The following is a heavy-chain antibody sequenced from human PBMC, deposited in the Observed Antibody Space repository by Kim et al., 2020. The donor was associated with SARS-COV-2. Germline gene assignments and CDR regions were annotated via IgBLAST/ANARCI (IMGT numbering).Heavy chain of an antibody. D-gene: IGHD3-16*02. J-gene: IGHJ5*02. V-gene: IGHV4-34*01. Sequence: SETLSLTCAVYGGSFSGYYWSWIRQPPGKGLEWIGEINHSGSTNYNPSLKSRVTISVDTSKNQFSLKLSSVTAADTVVYYCARGDYDYVWGSYRFHWFDPWGQGTLVTVSS. CDR1: GGSFSGYY. CDR2: INHSGST. CDR3: ARGDYDYVWGSYRFHWFDP.